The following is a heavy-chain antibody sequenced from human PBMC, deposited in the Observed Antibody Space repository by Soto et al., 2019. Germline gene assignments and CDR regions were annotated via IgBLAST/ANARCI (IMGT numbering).Heavy chain of an antibody. Sequence: ASVKVSCKASGYTFTSYDINWVRQATGQGLEWMGWMNPNSGNTGYAQKFQGRVTMTRNTSISTAYMELSSLRSEDTAVYYCARALSYCSGGSCPSDYWGQGTLVTVSS. J-gene: IGHJ4*02. CDR2: MNPNSGNT. V-gene: IGHV1-8*01. CDR3: ARALSYCSGGSCPSDY. CDR1: GYTFTSYD. D-gene: IGHD2-15*01.